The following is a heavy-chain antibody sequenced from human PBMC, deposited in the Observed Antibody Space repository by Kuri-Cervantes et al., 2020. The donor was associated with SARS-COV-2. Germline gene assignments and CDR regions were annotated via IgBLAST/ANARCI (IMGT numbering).Heavy chain of an antibody. J-gene: IGHJ4*02. CDR2: IIPILGTA. D-gene: IGHD3-22*01. Sequence: SVKVSCKASGGTFSSYAISWVRQAPGQGLEWMGRIIPILGTANYAQKFQGRATITADKSTSTAYMELSSLRSEDTAVYYCAREPGGGYYPRWGQGTLVTVSS. CDR3: AREPGGGYYPR. V-gene: IGHV1-69*04. CDR1: GGTFSSYA.